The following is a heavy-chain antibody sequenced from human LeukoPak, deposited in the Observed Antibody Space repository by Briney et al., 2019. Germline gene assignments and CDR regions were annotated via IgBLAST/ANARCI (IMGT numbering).Heavy chain of an antibody. CDR3: ARTRGGNWFDS. V-gene: IGHV3-74*01. Sequence: GGSLRLSCAASGFTFSSYWIHWVRQAPGKGLVWVSRIHGDGSSTNYADSVKGRFTISRDNNKNTLYLQMNSLRAEDTAVYYCARTRGGNWFDSWGQGTLVTVSS. D-gene: IGHD2-2*01. J-gene: IGHJ5*01. CDR1: GFTFSSYW. CDR2: IHGDGSST.